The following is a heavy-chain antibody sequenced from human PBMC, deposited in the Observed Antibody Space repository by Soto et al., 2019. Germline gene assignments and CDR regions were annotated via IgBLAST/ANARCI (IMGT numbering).Heavy chain of an antibody. Sequence: ASVKVSCKVSGYTLTELSMHWVRQAPGKGLEWMGGFDPEDGETIYAQKFQGRVTMTRDTSTSTVYMELSSLRSEDTAVYYCARSTAAAGGWFDPWGQGTLVTVSS. CDR3: ARSTAAAGGWFDP. V-gene: IGHV1-24*01. J-gene: IGHJ5*02. CDR2: FDPEDGET. CDR1: GYTLTELS. D-gene: IGHD6-13*01.